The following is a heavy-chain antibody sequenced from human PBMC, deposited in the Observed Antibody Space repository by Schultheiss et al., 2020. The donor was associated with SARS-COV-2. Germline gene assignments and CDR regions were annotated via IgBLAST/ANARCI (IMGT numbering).Heavy chain of an antibody. CDR1: GFTFSSYG. CDR2: ISYDGSQK. Sequence: GESLKISCAASGFTFSSYGMHWVRQAPGKGLEWVAVISYDGSQKYYADSVKGRFTISRDNAKNSLYLQMNSLRAEDTAVYYCARDHEGGGIAAAFQFAYYYYGMDVWGQGTTVTVSS. V-gene: IGHV3-30*03. CDR3: ARDHEGGGIAAAFQFAYYYYGMDV. J-gene: IGHJ6*02. D-gene: IGHD6-13*01.